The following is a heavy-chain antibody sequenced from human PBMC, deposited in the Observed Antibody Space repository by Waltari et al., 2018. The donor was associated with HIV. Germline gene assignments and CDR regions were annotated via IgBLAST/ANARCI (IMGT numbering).Heavy chain of an antibody. Sequence: QVQLVESGGGVVKRVMSLRLSGGVSVFGFYVYGIHWVRQAPGKGLEWVAVISADGSSKFYSDSVKGRLTISRDNSKNTVQMQMKSLKAEDTAVYYCVKDGCSSGWCLDHWGQGSLVTVTS. CDR3: VKDGCSSGWCLDH. J-gene: IGHJ4*02. D-gene: IGHD6-19*01. CDR2: ISADGSSK. V-gene: IGHV3-30*18. CDR1: VFGFYVYG.